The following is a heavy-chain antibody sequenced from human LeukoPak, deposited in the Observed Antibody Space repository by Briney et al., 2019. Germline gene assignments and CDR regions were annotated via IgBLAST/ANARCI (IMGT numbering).Heavy chain of an antibody. J-gene: IGHJ4*02. V-gene: IGHV3-74*01. Sequence: PGGSLRLSCAASGFTFSSYWMHWVRQAPGKGLVWVSRINTDGSSTSYADSVKGRFTISRDNAKNTLYLQMNSLRAEDTAVYYCVSAQAAAGPFDYWGQGTLVTVSS. D-gene: IGHD6-13*01. CDR2: INTDGSST. CDR3: VSAQAAAGPFDY. CDR1: GFTFSSYW.